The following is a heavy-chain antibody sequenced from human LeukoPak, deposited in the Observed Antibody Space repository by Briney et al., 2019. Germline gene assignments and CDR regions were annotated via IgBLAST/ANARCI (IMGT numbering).Heavy chain of an antibody. J-gene: IGHJ4*02. CDR3: VKDFGRVRGTPDS. V-gene: IGHV3-64D*06. Sequence: GGSLRLSCSASGFVFSIYTMYWVRQAPGKGPEYVSTISGSGNGSSIYYADSVKGRFTISRDDSKSIVYLQMNGLRSEDTAVYYCVKDFGRVRGTPDSWGQGTLVTVSS. CDR2: ISGSGNGSSI. D-gene: IGHD2/OR15-2a*01. CDR1: GFVFSIYT.